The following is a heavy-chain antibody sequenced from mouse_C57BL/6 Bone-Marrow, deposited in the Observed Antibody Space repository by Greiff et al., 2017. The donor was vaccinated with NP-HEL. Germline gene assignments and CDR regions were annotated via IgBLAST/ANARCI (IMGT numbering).Heavy chain of an antibody. J-gene: IGHJ2*01. CDR1: GFSLSTSGMG. D-gene: IGHD1-1*01. CDR2: IYWDDAK. CDR3: ARGGDYYGSSYYFDY. V-gene: IGHV8-12*01. Sequence: QVTLKVSGPGILQSSQTLSLTCSFSGFSLSTSGMGVSWIRQPSGKGLEWLAHIYWDDAKRYNPSLKSRLTISKDTSRNQVFLKITSVDTADTATYYCARGGDYYGSSYYFDYWGQGTTLTVSS.